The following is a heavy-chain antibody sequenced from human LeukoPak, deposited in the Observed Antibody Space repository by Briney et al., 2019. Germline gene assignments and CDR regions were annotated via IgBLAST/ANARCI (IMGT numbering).Heavy chain of an antibody. D-gene: IGHD2-21*02. V-gene: IGHV3-66*01. J-gene: IGHJ3*02. CDR2: IYSSGST. Sequence: PGGSPRLSCAASGLTVSRNYMSWVRQAPGKGLEWVSTIYSSGSTYYADSVKGRFTISRDSSKNTLYLQMNSLRPEDTAVYYCARGYCGGDCPRDDDAFDIWGQGTTVTVSS. CDR3: ARGYCGGDCPRDDDAFDI. CDR1: GLTVSRNY.